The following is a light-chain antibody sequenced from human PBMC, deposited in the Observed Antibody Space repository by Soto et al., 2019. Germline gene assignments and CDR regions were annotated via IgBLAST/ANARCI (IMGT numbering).Light chain of an antibody. Sequence: DIQLTQSPSFLSASVGDRVTITCRASQGISSSLAWYQQKPGKAPNLLIDAASTLQTGVPTRFSGSGSGTEFTLTSSSLQPEDFASYYCEQVNSYPLTFGGGTKVEIK. CDR2: AAS. V-gene: IGKV1-9*01. CDR3: EQVNSYPLT. CDR1: QGISSS. J-gene: IGKJ4*01.